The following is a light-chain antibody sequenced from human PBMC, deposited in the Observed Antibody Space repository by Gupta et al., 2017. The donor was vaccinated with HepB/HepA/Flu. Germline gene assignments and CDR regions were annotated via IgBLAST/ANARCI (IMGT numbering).Light chain of an antibody. Sequence: EIVMTQSPATLSVSPGERATLSYRASQSVSSNLAWYQQKPGQAPRLLIYGASTRATGIPARFSGSGSGTEFTLTISSLQSEDFAVYYCQQYYKWHPWTFGQGTKVEIK. CDR1: QSVSSN. V-gene: IGKV3-15*01. CDR3: QQYYKWHPWT. CDR2: GAS. J-gene: IGKJ1*01.